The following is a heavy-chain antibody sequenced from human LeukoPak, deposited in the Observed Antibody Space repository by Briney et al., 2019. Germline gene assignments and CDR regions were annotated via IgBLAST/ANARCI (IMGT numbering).Heavy chain of an antibody. CDR1: GFTFDDYA. D-gene: IGHD2-2*01. Sequence: PGGSLRLSCAASGFTFDDYAMHWVRQAPGKGLEWVSGISWNSGSIGYADSVKGRFTISRDNAKNSLYLQVNSLRAEDTAIYYCARERDARFDSWGQGTLVTVSS. CDR3: ARERDARFDS. CDR2: ISWNSGSI. J-gene: IGHJ4*02. V-gene: IGHV3-9*01.